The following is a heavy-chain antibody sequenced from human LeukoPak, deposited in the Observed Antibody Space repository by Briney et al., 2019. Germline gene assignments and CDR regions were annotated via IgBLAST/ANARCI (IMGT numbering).Heavy chain of an antibody. Sequence: SETLSLTCTVSGGSISSYYWSWIRQPPGKGLEWIGYIYYSGSTNYNPSLKSRVTISVDTSKNQFSLKLSSVTAADTAVYYCARESPGSGSYYRGGYFDYWGQGTLVTVSS. V-gene: IGHV4-59*01. CDR1: GGSISSYY. J-gene: IGHJ4*02. CDR2: IYYSGST. D-gene: IGHD3-10*01. CDR3: ARESPGSGSYYRGGYFDY.